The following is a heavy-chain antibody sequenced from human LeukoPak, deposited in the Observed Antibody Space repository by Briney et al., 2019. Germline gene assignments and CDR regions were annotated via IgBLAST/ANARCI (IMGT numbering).Heavy chain of an antibody. CDR1: GFTFSSYE. Sequence: GGSLRLSCAASGFTFSSYEMNWVRQAPGKGLEWVASIREDGSQKSAVDSVRGRFSISRDNAKNSVYLQMDSLRAEDTAVYYCARGPTNGQAFDYWGQGTLVSVSS. V-gene: IGHV3-7*01. J-gene: IGHJ4*02. D-gene: IGHD2-8*01. CDR2: IREDGSQK. CDR3: ARGPTNGQAFDY.